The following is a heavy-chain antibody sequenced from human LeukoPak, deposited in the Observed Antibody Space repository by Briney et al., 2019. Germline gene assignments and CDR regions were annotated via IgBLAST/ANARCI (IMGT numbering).Heavy chain of an antibody. CDR2: IYQSGST. J-gene: IGHJ3*02. CDR1: GGSVSTIGYS. V-gene: IGHV4-30-2*01. Sequence: PSETLSLTCGVSGGSVSTIGYSWSWIRQPPGKGLEWIGYIYQSGSTSYNPSLQSRVTISIDKSKNQFSLKLSSVTAADTAVYYCARDSYYDNSGEGAFDIWGQGTLVTVSS. CDR3: ARDSYYDNSGEGAFDI. D-gene: IGHD3-22*01.